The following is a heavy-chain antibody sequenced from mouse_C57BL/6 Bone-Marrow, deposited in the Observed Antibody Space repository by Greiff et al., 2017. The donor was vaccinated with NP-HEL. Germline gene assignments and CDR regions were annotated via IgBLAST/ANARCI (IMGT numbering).Heavy chain of an antibody. D-gene: IGHD1-1*01. Sequence: EVKLMESGGGLVQSGRSLRLSCATSGFTFSDFYMEWVRQAPGKGLEWIAASRNKANDYTTEYSASGKGRFIVSRDTSQSIRYLQMNALRAEDTAIYYCASDAGYGSSPYWYFDVWGTGTTVTVSS. CDR3: ASDAGYGSSPYWYFDV. J-gene: IGHJ1*03. CDR2: SRNKANDYTT. CDR1: GFTFSDFY. V-gene: IGHV7-1*01.